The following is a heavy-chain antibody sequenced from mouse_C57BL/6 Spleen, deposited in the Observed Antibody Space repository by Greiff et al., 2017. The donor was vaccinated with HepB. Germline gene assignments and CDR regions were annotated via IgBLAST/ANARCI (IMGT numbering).Heavy chain of an antibody. CDR2: IDPSDSYT. CDR3: ARLYYGSKDYAMDY. D-gene: IGHD1-1*01. Sequence: QVQLQQPGAELVMPGASVKLSCKASGYTFTSYWMHWVKQRPGQGLEWIGEIDPSDSYTNYNQKFKGKSTLTVDKSSSPAYMQLSSLTSEDSAVYYCARLYYGSKDYAMDYWGQGTSVTVSS. V-gene: IGHV1-69*01. CDR1: GYTFTSYW. J-gene: IGHJ4*01.